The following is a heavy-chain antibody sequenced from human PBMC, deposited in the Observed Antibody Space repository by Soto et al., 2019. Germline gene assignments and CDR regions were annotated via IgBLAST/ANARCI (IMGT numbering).Heavy chain of an antibody. V-gene: IGHV3-21*04. CDR1: GFTFSKYN. CDR2: ISTSSSYI. D-gene: IGHD3-9*01. CDR3: AKDRLAGNFDY. Sequence: GGALRLSCATSGFTFSKYNMNWVRQAPGRGLEWVSSISTSSSYIYYADSVKGRFTISRDNAKSSLFLQMNSLRVEDTAVYYCAKDRLAGNFDYWGQGTQVTVSS. J-gene: IGHJ4*02.